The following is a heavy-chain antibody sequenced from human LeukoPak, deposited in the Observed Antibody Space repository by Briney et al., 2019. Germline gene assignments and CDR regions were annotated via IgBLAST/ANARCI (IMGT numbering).Heavy chain of an antibody. CDR2: ISAYNGNT. Sequence: ASVKVSCKASGYTFTSYGISWVRQAPGQGLEWMGWISAYNGNTNYAQKLQGRVTMTRDTSISTAYMELSRLRSDDTAVYYCASSIAVAGTGFDYWGQGTLVTVSS. CDR3: ASSIAVAGTGFDY. D-gene: IGHD6-19*01. J-gene: IGHJ4*02. CDR1: GYTFTSYG. V-gene: IGHV1-18*01.